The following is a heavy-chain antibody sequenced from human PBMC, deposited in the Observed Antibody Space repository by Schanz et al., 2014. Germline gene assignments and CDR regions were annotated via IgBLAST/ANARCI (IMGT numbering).Heavy chain of an antibody. J-gene: IGHJ4*02. CDR1: RSTFSSYG. Sequence: QVQLVQSGAEVKKPGSSVKVSCKASRSTFSSYGITWVRQAPGQGLEWMGWINGYNGHTLYAQKFQGRVTMTTDTSTSTSYMELTSLRFDDTAVYYCARDFSAYVGNYFDYWGQGTLVNASS. CDR3: ARDFSAYVGNYFDY. V-gene: IGHV1-18*01. CDR2: INGYNGHT. D-gene: IGHD5-12*01.